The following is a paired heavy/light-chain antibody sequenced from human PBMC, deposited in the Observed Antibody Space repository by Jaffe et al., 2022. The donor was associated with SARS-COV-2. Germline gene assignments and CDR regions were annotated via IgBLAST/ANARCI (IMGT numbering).Heavy chain of an antibody. J-gene: IGHJ6*03. CDR3: ARGLGMWCSGGTCNPTQNYKFYYYMDV. CDR2: MNPVSGKA. Sequence: QVQLVQSGAEVKKPGASVRVSCKASGYTFTSYDINWVRQATGQRPEWMGWMNPVSGKADLAQKFKGRVTLTRDTSTSTAFLEMTSLRSEDTAVYYCARGLGMWCSGGTCNPTQNYKFYYYMDVWGKGTTVTVSS. V-gene: IGHV1-8*01. CDR1: GYTFTSYD. D-gene: IGHD2-15*01.
Light chain of an antibody. CDR3: QQYFDNPS. CDR2: WAS. Sequence: DIALTQSPDSLAVSLGERATISCKSNQSVLFSAYNKNYLAWYQQKPGQPPKLLIYWASIRQSGVPDRFSGSGSGTDFALTISSLQAEDVAVYHCQQYFDNPSFGQGTRLEIK. J-gene: IGKJ2*01. V-gene: IGKV4-1*01. CDR1: QSVLFSAYNKNY.